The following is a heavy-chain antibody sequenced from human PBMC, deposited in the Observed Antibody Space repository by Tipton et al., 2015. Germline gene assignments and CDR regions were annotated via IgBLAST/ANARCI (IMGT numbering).Heavy chain of an antibody. V-gene: IGHV3-64D*08. CDR1: GFTLSRYA. J-gene: IGHJ4*02. D-gene: IGHD3-22*01. Sequence: SLRLSCSATGFTLSRYAMNWVRQAPGKGLEYVSAITSNGYNTYYADSVKGRFTISRDNSKNTLYLQMGSLRAEDTAVYYCVKDGYYYDDSGYSPLDYWGQGTLVTVSS. CDR2: ITSNGYNT. CDR3: VKDGYYYDDSGYSPLDY.